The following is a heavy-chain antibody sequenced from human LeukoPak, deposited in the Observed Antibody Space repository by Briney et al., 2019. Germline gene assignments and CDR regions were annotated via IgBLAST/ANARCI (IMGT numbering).Heavy chain of an antibody. CDR3: ATYYGDYAGNWFDP. D-gene: IGHD4-17*01. Sequence: SETLSLTCTVSGGSISSYYWSWIRQPPGKGLEWIGYICYSGSTNYNPSLKSRVTISVDTSKNQFSLKLSSVTAADTAVYYCATYYGDYAGNWFDPWGQGTLVTVSS. J-gene: IGHJ5*02. V-gene: IGHV4-59*08. CDR1: GGSISSYY. CDR2: ICYSGST.